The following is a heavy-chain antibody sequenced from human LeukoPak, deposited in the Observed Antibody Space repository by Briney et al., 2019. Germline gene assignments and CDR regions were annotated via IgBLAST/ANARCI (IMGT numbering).Heavy chain of an antibody. D-gene: IGHD4-23*01. Sequence: PGRSLRLSCAASGFTFSGKPMHWVRQAPGKGLEWVAVISYDGSDKYYADSVKGRFTISSDNSKNTLYLQMNSLRAEDTAVYYCARSFETPLWGQGTLVIVSS. CDR2: ISYDGSDK. CDR1: GFTFSGKP. J-gene: IGHJ4*02. CDR3: ARSFETPL. V-gene: IGHV3-30*04.